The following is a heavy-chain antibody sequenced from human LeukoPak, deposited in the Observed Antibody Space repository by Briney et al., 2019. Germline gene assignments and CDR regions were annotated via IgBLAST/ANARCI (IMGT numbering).Heavy chain of an antibody. J-gene: IGHJ5*02. D-gene: IGHD4-17*01. V-gene: IGHV1-18*04. CDR1: GYTFTSYG. CDR3: ARVGTVTKSSPQSDNWFDP. CDR2: ISAYNGNT. Sequence: ASVKVSCKASGYTFTSYGISWVRQAPGQGLEWMGWISAYNGNTKYAQKFLQGRVTMTTDTSTSTAYMELSSLRSEDTAVYYCARVGTVTKSSPQSDNWFDPWGQGTLVTVSS.